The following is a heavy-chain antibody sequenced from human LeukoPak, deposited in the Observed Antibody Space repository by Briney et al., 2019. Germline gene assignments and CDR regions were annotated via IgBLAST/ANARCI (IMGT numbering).Heavy chain of an antibody. CDR1: GGSFSGYY. J-gene: IGHJ6*03. CDR2: INHSGST. CDR3: ARRARLLWFGELTYYYYYYMDV. D-gene: IGHD3-10*01. Sequence: SETLSLTCAVYGGSFSGYYWSWIRQPPGKGLEWIGEINHSGSTNYNPSLKSRVTISVDTSKNQFSLKLSSVTAADTAVYYCARRARLLWFGELTYYYYYYMDVWGKGTTVTISS. V-gene: IGHV4-34*01.